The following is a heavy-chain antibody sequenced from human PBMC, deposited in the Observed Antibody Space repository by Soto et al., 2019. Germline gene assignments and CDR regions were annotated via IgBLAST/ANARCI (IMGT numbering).Heavy chain of an antibody. Sequence: EVQLVESGGGLVRPGGSLRLSCAASGFTFSTYNMNCVRQAPGKGREWVSSSSSSSTYIYYADSVKGRFTISRDNAKNSLYLPMNGLGAEDTAVYYCASPPYFYDTRGYSYWGQGTLVTVSS. V-gene: IGHV3-21*01. CDR3: ASPPYFYDTRGYSY. D-gene: IGHD3-22*01. CDR2: SSSSSTYI. CDR1: GFTFSTYN. J-gene: IGHJ4*02.